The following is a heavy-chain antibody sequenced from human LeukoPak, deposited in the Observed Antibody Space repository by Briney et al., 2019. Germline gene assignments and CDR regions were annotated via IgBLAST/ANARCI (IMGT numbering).Heavy chain of an antibody. D-gene: IGHD2-2*01. V-gene: IGHV1-18*01. J-gene: IGHJ4*02. CDR2: ISAYNGNT. CDR1: GYTFTSYG. CDR3: ARPRSTYVFTEPYYFDY. Sequence: ASVKVSCKASGYTFTSYGVSWVRQAPGQGLEWVGWISAYNGNTNYAQKLQGRVTMTTDTSTSTAYMELRSLRSDDTAVYYCARPRSTYVFTEPYYFDYWGQGTLVTVSS.